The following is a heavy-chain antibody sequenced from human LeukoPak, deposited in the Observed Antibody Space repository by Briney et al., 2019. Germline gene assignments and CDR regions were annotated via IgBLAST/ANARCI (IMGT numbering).Heavy chain of an antibody. Sequence: GGSLRLSCATSGFTFSDYSMTWVRQPPGKGLEWVSSITSTSSHINYADSVRGRFTISRDNAKNALFLQMTSLTDEDTALYYCARARLGYYDEYFDPWGQGTQVTVSS. CDR2: ITSTSSHI. V-gene: IGHV3-21*01. CDR1: GFTFSDYS. CDR3: ARARLGYYDEYFDP. D-gene: IGHD3-16*01. J-gene: IGHJ5*02.